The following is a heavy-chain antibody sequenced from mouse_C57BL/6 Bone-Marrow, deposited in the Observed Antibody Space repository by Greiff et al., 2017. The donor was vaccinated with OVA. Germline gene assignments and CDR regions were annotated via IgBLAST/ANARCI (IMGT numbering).Heavy chain of an antibody. CDR2: IDPANGNT. V-gene: IGHV14-3*01. D-gene: IGHD1-1*01. J-gene: IGHJ1*03. CDR1: GFNIKNTY. Sequence: VQLQQSVAELVRPGASVKLSCTASGFNIKNTYMHWVKQRPEKGLEWIGRIDPANGNTKYSPKFQGKATITADTSSNTAYLQLSSLTSEDTAIYYCASEGYYGSSYLWYFDVWGTGTTVTVSS. CDR3: ASEGYYGSSYLWYFDV.